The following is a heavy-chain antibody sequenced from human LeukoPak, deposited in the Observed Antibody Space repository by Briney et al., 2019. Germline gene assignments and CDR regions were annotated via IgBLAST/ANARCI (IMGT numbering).Heavy chain of an antibody. CDR1: GFAFSTYW. J-gene: IGHJ4*02. D-gene: IGHD5-12*01. V-gene: IGHV3-53*01. Sequence: PGGSLRLSCAASGFAFSTYWMTWVRQAPGRGLEWVSLIYSGGSTYYADSVKGRFTIPRDDSKNTLYLQMNSLRAEDTAIYYCARGLVATTAFDYWGQGTLVTVSS. CDR2: IYSGGST. CDR3: ARGLVATTAFDY.